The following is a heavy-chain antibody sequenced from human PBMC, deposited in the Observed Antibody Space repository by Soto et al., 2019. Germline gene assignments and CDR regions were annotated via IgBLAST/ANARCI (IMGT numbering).Heavy chain of an antibody. D-gene: IGHD3-22*01. CDR3: ARGRAADYYDSSGIIDY. CDR1: GFTFSSYS. CDR2: ISYDGSNK. V-gene: IGHV3-30-3*01. Sequence: GGSLRLSCAASGFTFSSYSMHWVRQAPGKGLEWVAVISYDGSNKYYADSVKGRFTISRDNSKNTLYLQMNSLRAEDTAVYYCARGRAADYYDSSGIIDYWGQGTLVTVSS. J-gene: IGHJ4*02.